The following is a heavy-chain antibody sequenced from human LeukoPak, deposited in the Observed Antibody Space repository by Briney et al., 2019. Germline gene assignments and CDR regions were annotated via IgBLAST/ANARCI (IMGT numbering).Heavy chain of an antibody. V-gene: IGHV1-2*04. J-gene: IGHJ4*02. D-gene: IGHD3-22*01. CDR3: ARDSIDSSGYYVPNY. CDR2: INPNSGGT. Sequence: ASVKVSCRASGYTFTSYDINWVRQATGQGLEWMGWINPNSGGTNYAQKFQGWVTMTRDTSISTAYMELSRLRSDDTAVYYCARDSIDSSGYYVPNYWGQGTLVTVSS. CDR1: GYTFTSYD.